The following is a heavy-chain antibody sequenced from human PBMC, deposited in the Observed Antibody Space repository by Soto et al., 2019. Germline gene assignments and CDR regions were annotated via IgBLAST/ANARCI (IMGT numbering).Heavy chain of an antibody. CDR1: GFSFSNGKVG. V-gene: IGHV2-26*01. J-gene: IGHJ6*03. CDR3: XXXXXXXXXXXGYFYMDV. CDR2: IFSTDEK. Sequence: HVTLKESGPVLVKPTETLTLTCTVSGFSFSNGKVGVSWIRQPPGKALEWLAHIFSTDEKSYRTSLKSMLTIAEXTXKSXVVLXXXXXXXXXXXXXXXXXXXXXXXXXXGYFYMDVRGKETTVTVS.